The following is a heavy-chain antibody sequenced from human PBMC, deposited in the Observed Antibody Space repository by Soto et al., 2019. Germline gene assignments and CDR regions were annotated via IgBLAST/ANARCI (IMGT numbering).Heavy chain of an antibody. CDR2: INPNRGGT. J-gene: IGHJ3*02. CDR1: GYTFSGHY. V-gene: IGHV1-2*02. CDR3: ATSTISMIPDGDAFDI. D-gene: IGHD3-22*01. Sequence: VSVKVSCKASGYTFSGHYLLWVRQAPGQGLEWMGWINPNRGGTNYAQKFQGRVTMTRDTSISTAYMELSRLTSDDTAVYYCATSTISMIPDGDAFDIWGQGTLVT.